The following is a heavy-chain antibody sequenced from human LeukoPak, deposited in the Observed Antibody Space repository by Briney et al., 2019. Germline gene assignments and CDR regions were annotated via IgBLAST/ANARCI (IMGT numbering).Heavy chain of an antibody. Sequence: GGSLRLSCAASGFTFSSYSMNWVRQAPGKGLEWVSYISSSSSTIYYADSVKGRFTISRDNAKNSLYLQMNSLRAEDTAVYYCASHEGYCSGGSCYYYYYYMDVWGEGTTVTVSS. CDR2: ISSSSSTI. CDR1: GFTFSSYS. V-gene: IGHV3-48*01. D-gene: IGHD2-15*01. CDR3: ASHEGYCSGGSCYYYYYYMDV. J-gene: IGHJ6*03.